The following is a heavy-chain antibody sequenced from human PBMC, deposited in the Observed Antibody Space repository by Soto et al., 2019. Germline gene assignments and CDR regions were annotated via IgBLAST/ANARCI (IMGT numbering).Heavy chain of an antibody. V-gene: IGHV4-59*08. CDR2: IYYTGTT. CDR3: ARLGGYYQAFAA. D-gene: IGHD3-22*01. CDR1: NSPISDFY. Sequence: SETLSLTCNVSNSPISDFYWSWFRQPPGQGLEWVGYIYYTGTTTYNPSLRSRVDISIDASKSQFSLDLRSVTAADTAVYYCARLGGYYQAFAAWGHGALVTVSS. J-gene: IGHJ5*01.